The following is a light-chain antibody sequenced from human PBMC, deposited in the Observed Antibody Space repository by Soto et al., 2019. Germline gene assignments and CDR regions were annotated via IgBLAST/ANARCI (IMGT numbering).Light chain of an antibody. J-gene: IGLJ2*01. CDR3: SSLTITSIVV. Sequence: QSALTQPASVSGSPGQSITISCTGTSSDVGGYNYVSWYQQHPGKAPKLMIYAVSIRPSGVSDRFSGSKSGNTASLTISGLQAEDEATYYCSSLTITSIVVFGGGTKLTVL. CDR1: SSDVGGYNY. CDR2: AVS. V-gene: IGLV2-14*03.